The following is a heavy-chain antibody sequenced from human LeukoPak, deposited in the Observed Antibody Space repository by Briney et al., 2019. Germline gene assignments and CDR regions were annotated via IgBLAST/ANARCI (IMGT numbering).Heavy chain of an antibody. CDR2: IYSSRSN. V-gene: IGHV4-31*03. J-gene: IGHJ6*03. Sequence: SQTLSLTCTVSGGSIGSVGYYWSWIRQHPGKGLEWIGYIYSSRSNYYQPSLKSRVTISVDTSKNPFSLKLSSVTAADTAVYYCARETNWNYGYYYYYYMDVWGKGTTVTVSS. D-gene: IGHD1-7*01. CDR3: ARETNWNYGYYYYYYMDV. CDR1: GGSIGSVGYY.